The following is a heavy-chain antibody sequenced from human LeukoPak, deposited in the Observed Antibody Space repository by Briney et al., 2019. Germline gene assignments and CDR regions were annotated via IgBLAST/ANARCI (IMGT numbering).Heavy chain of an antibody. J-gene: IGHJ4*02. D-gene: IGHD6-19*01. Sequence: GGSLRLSCVASGFTFSSYNMNWVRQAPGKGLEWVSSISSGSSYIYYADSVKGRFTISRDNAKNSLYLQMNSLRAEDTAVYYCASVAVAGYFDSWGQGTLVTVSS. V-gene: IGHV3-21*01. CDR3: ASVAVAGYFDS. CDR1: GFTFSSYN. CDR2: ISSGSSYI.